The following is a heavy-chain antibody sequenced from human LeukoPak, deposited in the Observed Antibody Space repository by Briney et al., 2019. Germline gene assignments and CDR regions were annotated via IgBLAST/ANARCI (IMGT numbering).Heavy chain of an antibody. CDR1: GFTFSGYE. D-gene: IGHD6-13*01. V-gene: IGHV3-48*03. CDR3: AKDVAAASYYYFDY. CDR2: ISSSGSTI. Sequence: GGSLRLSCAASGFTFSGYEMNWVRQAPGKGLEWVSYISSSGSTIYYADSVKGRFTISRDNAKNSLYLQMNSLRAGGTALYYCAKDVAAASYYYFDYWGQGTLVTVSS. J-gene: IGHJ4*02.